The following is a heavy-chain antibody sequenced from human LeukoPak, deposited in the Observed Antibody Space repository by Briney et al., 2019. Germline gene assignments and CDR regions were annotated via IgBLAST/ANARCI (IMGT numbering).Heavy chain of an antibody. CDR3: AKDRYGGYDAPYYFDY. CDR2: ISYDGSDK. D-gene: IGHD5-12*01. CDR1: GFTFTSYG. Sequence: GGSLRLSCAASGFTFTSYGMHWVRQAPGKGLEWVAVISYDGSDKYYIDSVKGRFTISRDNSKKTLYLQMNSLRTDDTAVYYCAKDRYGGYDAPYYFDYWGQGTLVTVSS. J-gene: IGHJ4*02. V-gene: IGHV3-30*18.